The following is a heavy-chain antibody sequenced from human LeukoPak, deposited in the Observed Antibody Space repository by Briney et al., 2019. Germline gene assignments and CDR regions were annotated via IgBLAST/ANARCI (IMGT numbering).Heavy chain of an antibody. CDR1: GYTFTGYY. V-gene: IGHV1-2*02. CDR2: INPNSGGT. CDR3: ARVGYCSDTSCSSYYFDY. J-gene: IGHJ4*02. Sequence: GASVKVSCKASGYTFTGYYMHWVRQAPGQGLEWMGWINPNSGGTNYAQKFQGRVTITRDTSISTAYMELSRLRSDDTAVYYCARVGYCSDTSCSSYYFDYWGQGTLVTVSS. D-gene: IGHD2-2*03.